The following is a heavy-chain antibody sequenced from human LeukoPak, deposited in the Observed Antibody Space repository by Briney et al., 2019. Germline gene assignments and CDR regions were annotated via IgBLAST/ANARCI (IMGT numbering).Heavy chain of an antibody. J-gene: IGHJ4*02. V-gene: IGHV4-61*01. Sequence: PSETLSLTCTVSGGSLSGSSHYWGWIRQPPGKGLEWIGYIYYSGSTNYNPSLKSRVTISVDTSKNQFSLKLSSVTAADTAVYYCARWANPPHPGIDYWGQGTLVTVSS. CDR2: IYYSGST. CDR3: ARWANPPHPGIDY. CDR1: GGSLSGSSHY.